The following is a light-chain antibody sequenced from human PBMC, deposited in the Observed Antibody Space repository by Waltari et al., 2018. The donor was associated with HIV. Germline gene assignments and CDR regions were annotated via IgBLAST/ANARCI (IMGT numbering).Light chain of an antibody. CDR3: QQYNKWPFT. V-gene: IGKV3-15*01. Sequence: EIVLTQFPATLSVSPGERATLSCRASQSVRNNLAWYQQKPGQAPRLVIQGASTRATVIPSRFSGSGSGTDFTLTISSLQSEDFAIYYCQQYNKWPFTFGQGTRLEIK. CDR1: QSVRNN. CDR2: GAS. J-gene: IGKJ5*01.